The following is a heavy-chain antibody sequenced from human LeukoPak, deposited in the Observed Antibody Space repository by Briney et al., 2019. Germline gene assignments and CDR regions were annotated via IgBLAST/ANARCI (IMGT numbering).Heavy chain of an antibody. D-gene: IGHD1-1*01. CDR2: IRSKNYGGTT. CDR1: GFTFGDHA. Sequence: GGSLRLSCTTSGFTFGDHAMSWVRQAPGKGLEWVGFIRSKNYGGTTEYAASVEGRFTISRVDSISIAYLQMNSLKTEDTAVYYCAKRPGTHDYWGQGTLVTVSS. V-gene: IGHV3-49*04. CDR3: AKRPGTHDY. J-gene: IGHJ4*02.